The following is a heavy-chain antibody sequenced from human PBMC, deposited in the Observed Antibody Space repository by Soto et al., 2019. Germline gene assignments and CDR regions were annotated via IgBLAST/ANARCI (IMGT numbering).Heavy chain of an antibody. CDR1: GFTFSSYG. Sequence: QVQLVESGGGVVQPGRSLSLSCAASGFTFSSYGMHWVRQAPGKGLQWVALISYDGSNKYYVDSVRGRFTISRDNSKNTLDQQMNSLRAQDTAVYYCAKDDGDSKNYLHRYYYYIDCWGKGTTVTVSS. CDR2: ISYDGSNK. D-gene: IGHD1-7*01. CDR3: AKDDGDSKNYLHRYYYYIDC. V-gene: IGHV3-30*18. J-gene: IGHJ6*03.